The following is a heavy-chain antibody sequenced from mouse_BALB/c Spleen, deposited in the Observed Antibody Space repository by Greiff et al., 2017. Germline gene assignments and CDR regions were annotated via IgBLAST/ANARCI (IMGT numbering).Heavy chain of an antibody. V-gene: IGHV7-3*02. CDR2: IRNKANGYTT. CDR3: ARDGAARATDAMDY. CDR1: GFTFTDYY. J-gene: IGHJ4*01. Sequence: EVKLVESGGGLVQPGGSLRLSCATSGFTFTDYYMSWVRQPPGKALEWLGFIRNKANGYTTEYSASVKGRFTTSRDNSQSILYLQMNTLRAEDSATYYCARDGAARATDAMDYWGQGTSVTVSS. D-gene: IGHD3-1*01.